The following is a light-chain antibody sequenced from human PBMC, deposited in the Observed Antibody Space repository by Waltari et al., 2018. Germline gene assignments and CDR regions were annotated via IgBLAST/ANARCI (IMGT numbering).Light chain of an antibody. CDR3: ETWDTHTRV. Sequence: QPVLTQSSSASASLGSWVTLTCTLRSGHRTYIVAVHQQQHGKAPSFLMKLERRGTSSRGGGVPELFSCSCAGKDRYLTISDLQSEDEAAYYCETWDTHTRVFGGGTKLTVL. CDR1: SGHRTYI. J-gene: IGLJ3*02. V-gene: IGLV4-60*03. CDR2: LERRGTS.